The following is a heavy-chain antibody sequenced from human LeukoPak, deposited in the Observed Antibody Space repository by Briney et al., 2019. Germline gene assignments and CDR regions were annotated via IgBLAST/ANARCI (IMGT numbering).Heavy chain of an antibody. D-gene: IGHD3-22*01. V-gene: IGHV4-4*09. J-gene: IGHJ5*02. CDR3: ARADYYDSSGYYP. CDR2: IYTSGST. Sequence: PSETLSLTCTVSGGSISSYYWSWIRQPPGKGLQWIGYIYTSGSTNYNPSLKSRVTITVDTSKTQFSLKLSSVTAADTAVYYCARADYYDSSGYYPWGQGTLVTVSS. CDR1: GGSISSYY.